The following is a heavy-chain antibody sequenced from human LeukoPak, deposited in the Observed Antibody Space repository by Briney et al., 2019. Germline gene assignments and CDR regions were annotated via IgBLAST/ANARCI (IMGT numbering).Heavy chain of an antibody. CDR2: IYPDDSDT. CDR1: GYSFTNFW. Sequence: GESLKISCKGSGYSFTNFWIGWVRQKPGKGLEWMGIIYPDDSDTRYSPSFQGQVTISADKSISTAYLSLKASDTAMYYCARVACKNGLDYWRQGTLVTVSS. V-gene: IGHV5-51*01. D-gene: IGHD2-8*01. J-gene: IGHJ4*02. CDR3: ARVACKNGLDY.